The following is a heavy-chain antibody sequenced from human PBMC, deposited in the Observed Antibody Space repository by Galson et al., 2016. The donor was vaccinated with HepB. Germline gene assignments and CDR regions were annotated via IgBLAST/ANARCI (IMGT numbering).Heavy chain of an antibody. CDR1: GFTFGSYS. V-gene: IGHV3-48*02. CDR2: IRRSSSTI. J-gene: IGHJ6*02. Sequence: SLRLSCAASGFTFGSYSMNWVCQAPGKGLEWVSYIRRSSSTIYYADSVKGRFTISRDNAKNSLYLQMNSLREEDTAVYYCARDRVSGDFWSGYYTGIGMDIWGQGTTVTVSS. CDR3: ARDRVSGDFWSGYYTGIGMDI. D-gene: IGHD3-3*01.